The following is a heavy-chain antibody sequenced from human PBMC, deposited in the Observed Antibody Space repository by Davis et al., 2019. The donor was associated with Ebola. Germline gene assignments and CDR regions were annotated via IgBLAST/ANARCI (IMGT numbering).Heavy chain of an antibody. V-gene: IGHV3-23*01. CDR3: AKDLGSSSHIYYYYYGMDV. CDR1: GFTFSSYA. CDR2: ISGSGGST. J-gene: IGHJ6*04. Sequence: PGGSLRLSCAASGFTFSSYAMSWVRQAPGKGLEWVSAISGSGGSTYYADSVKGRFTISRDNSKNTLYLQMNSLRAEDTAVYYCAKDLGSSSHIYYYYYGMDVWGKGTTVTVSS. D-gene: IGHD6-13*01.